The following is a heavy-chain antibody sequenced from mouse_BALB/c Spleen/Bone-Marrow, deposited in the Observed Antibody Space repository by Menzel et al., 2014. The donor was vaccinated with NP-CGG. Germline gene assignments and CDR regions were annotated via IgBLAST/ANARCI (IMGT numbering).Heavy chain of an antibody. V-gene: IGHV1S56*01. D-gene: IGHD1-1*01. CDR1: GYTFTSYY. Sequence: VKLQESGPELVKPGASVRISCKASGYTFTSYYIHWLKQRPGQGLEWIGWIYPGNVNTRYNEKFKGKATLTADKSSGTAYMRLSSLTSEDSAVYFCARSFYGRSMDYWGQGTSVTVSS. CDR2: IYPGNVNT. J-gene: IGHJ4*01. CDR3: ARSFYGRSMDY.